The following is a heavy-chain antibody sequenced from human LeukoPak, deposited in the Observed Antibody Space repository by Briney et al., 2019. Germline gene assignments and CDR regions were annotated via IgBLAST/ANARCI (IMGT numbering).Heavy chain of an antibody. CDR2: INHSGST. CDR1: GGSFSGYY. CDR3: ARGYLYSSGWYRWYFDL. Sequence: SETLSLTCAVYGGSFSGYYWSWIRQPPGKGLEWIGEINHSGSTNYNPSLKSRVAISVDTSKNQFSLKLSSVTAADTAVYYCARGYLYSSGWYRWYFDLWGRGTLVTVSS. J-gene: IGHJ2*01. V-gene: IGHV4-34*01. D-gene: IGHD6-19*01.